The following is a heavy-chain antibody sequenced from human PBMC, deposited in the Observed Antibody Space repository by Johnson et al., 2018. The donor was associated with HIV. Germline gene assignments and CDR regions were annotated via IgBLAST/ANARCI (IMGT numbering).Heavy chain of an antibody. J-gene: IGHJ3*02. CDR3: AKDERAAAGTRGLDAFDI. D-gene: IGHD6-13*01. CDR1: GFTFSNYG. CDR2: IWYDGSNK. V-gene: IGHV3-30*18. Sequence: QMLLVESGGGVVQPGRSLRLSCAASGFTFSNYGMHWVRQTPGKGLEWVAVIWYDGSNKYYADSVKGRFTISRDNSKNTLYLQMNSLRAEDTAVYYCAKDERAAAGTRGLDAFDIWGQGTMVTVSS.